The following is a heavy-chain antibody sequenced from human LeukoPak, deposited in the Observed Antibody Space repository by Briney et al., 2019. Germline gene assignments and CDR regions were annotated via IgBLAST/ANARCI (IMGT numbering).Heavy chain of an antibody. CDR1: GFTFSGYS. D-gene: IGHD1-26*01. CDR2: MSSGSTYI. CDR3: ARDRPTRASRVFLVQ. V-gene: IGHV3-21*01. J-gene: IGHJ4*02. Sequence: PGGSLRLSCAASGFTFSGYSMTWVRQAPGKGLEWVSSMSSGSTYIYYADSVRGRFTISRDNAKNSLYLLMNSLRADDTAVYYCARDRPTRASRVFLVQWGQGTLVTVSS.